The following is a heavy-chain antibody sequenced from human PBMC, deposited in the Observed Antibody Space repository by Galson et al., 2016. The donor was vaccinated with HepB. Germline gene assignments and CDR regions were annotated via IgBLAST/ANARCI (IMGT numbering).Heavy chain of an antibody. J-gene: IGHJ4*02. Sequence: SVKVSCKASGATFSSFAISWVRQAPGQGLEWMGGINPLFGTTTYAPNFYGRVTITADESTSTNYMEMSSLRSDDTAAYYCARRRGGESPGFYFGYFHHWGQGTQVTVSS. D-gene: IGHD3-22*01. CDR1: GATFSSFA. CDR2: INPLFGTT. V-gene: IGHV1-69*13. CDR3: ARRRGGESPGFYFGYFHH.